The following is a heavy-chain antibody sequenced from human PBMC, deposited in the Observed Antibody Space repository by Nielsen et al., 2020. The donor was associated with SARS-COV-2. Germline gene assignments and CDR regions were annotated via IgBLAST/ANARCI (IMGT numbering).Heavy chain of an antibody. CDR2: TYYRSKWYN. J-gene: IGHJ6*03. D-gene: IGHD4-17*01. CDR3: ARARGAYGDYYYYYYTDV. Sequence: WIRQSPSRGLEWLGRTYYRSKWYNDYAVSVKSRITINPDTSKNQFSLHLNSVTPEDTAVSYCARARGAYGDYYYYYYTDVWGKGTTVTVSS. V-gene: IGHV6-1*01.